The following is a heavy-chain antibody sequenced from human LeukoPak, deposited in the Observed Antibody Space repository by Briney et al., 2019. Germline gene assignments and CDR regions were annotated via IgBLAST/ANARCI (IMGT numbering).Heavy chain of an antibody. D-gene: IGHD6-19*01. CDR2: ISGSGGST. J-gene: IGHJ4*02. V-gene: IGHV3-23*01. CDR3: AKDDDLIAVPGY. Sequence: GGSLRLSCAASGFTFSSYSMNWVRQAPGKGLEWVSAISGSGGSTYYADSVKGRFTISRDNSKNTVYLQMNSLRAEDTAVYYCAKDDDLIAVPGYWGQGTLVTVSS. CDR1: GFTFSSYS.